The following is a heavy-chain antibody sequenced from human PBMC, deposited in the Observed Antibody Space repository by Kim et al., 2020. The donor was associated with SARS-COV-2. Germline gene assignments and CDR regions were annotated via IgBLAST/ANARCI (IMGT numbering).Heavy chain of an antibody. Sequence: GSLRLSCTISGATFEKHYLNWVRQAPGKGLEWISGMAPGGATFYADSMKGRFTMSRDNSKNTVYLQMNSLTSADSAVFYCAKVSPSSGTLNPDYWGQGILVTVSS. D-gene: IGHD3-10*01. CDR3: AKVSPSSGTLNPDY. V-gene: IGHV3-23*01. CDR1: GATFEKHY. CDR2: MAPGGAT. J-gene: IGHJ4*02.